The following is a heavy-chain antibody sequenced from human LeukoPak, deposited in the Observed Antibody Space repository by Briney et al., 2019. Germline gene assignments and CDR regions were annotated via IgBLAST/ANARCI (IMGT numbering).Heavy chain of an antibody. J-gene: IGHJ4*02. Sequence: GGSLRLSCAASGFTFSSYGMSWVRQAPGKGLEWVSAISGSGGSTYYADSVKGRFTISRDNSKNTLYLQMNSLRAEDTAGYYCARGRALGYSYGFNDFDYWGQGTLVTVSS. D-gene: IGHD5-18*01. CDR2: ISGSGGST. V-gene: IGHV3-23*01. CDR3: ARGRALGYSYGFNDFDY. CDR1: GFTFSSYG.